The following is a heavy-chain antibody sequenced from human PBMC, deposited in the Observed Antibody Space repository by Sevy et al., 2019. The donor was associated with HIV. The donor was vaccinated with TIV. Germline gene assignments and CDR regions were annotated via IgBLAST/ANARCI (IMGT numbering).Heavy chain of an antibody. J-gene: IGHJ4*02. CDR3: AGPFLTYTSGWNYFDF. CDR2: INYSGIT. Sequence: SETLSLTCTVSGASISSSGYYWGWIPQPPGKGLEWIASINYSGITFYNPSLKSRVTISADTSENQFSLRLSSVIAADTAIYYCAGPFLTYTSGWNYFDFWGQGTVVTVSS. CDR1: GASISSSGYY. D-gene: IGHD6-19*01. V-gene: IGHV4-39*01.